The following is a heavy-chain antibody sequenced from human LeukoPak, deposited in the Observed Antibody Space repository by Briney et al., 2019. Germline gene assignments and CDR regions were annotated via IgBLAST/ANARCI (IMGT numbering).Heavy chain of an antibody. J-gene: IGHJ6*03. CDR2: IIPIFGTA. CDR3: ARERYCSSTSCYRPQQNYYYYYIDV. CDR1: GGTFSSYA. D-gene: IGHD2-2*01. V-gene: IGHV1-69*01. Sequence: SVKVSCKASGGTFSSYAMSWVRQAPGHGLEWMGGIIPIFGTANYAQKFQGRVTITADQSTSTAYMELSSLRSEDTAVYYCARERYCSSTSCYRPQQNYYYYYIDVWGKGTTVTVSS.